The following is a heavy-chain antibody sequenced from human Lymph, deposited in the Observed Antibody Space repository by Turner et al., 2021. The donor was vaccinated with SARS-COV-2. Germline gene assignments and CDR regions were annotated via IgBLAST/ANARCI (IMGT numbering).Heavy chain of an antibody. V-gene: IGHV1-69*10. CDR1: GGTFSSYA. J-gene: IGHJ6*02. CDR3: ARVVGGFGELGYYYYYGMDV. Sequence: QVQLVQSGAEVKKPGSSVKVPCKASGGTFSSYAISWVRQAPGQGLEWRGGIIPILRIATYAQKFQGRVTITADKSTSTAYMELSSLRSEDTAVFYCARVVGGFGELGYYYYYGMDVWGQGTTVTVSS. D-gene: IGHD3-10*01. CDR2: IIPILRIA.